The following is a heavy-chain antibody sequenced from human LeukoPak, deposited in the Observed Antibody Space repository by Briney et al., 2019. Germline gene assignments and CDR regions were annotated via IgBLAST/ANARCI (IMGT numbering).Heavy chain of an antibody. CDR1: GGSISSSSYY. V-gene: IGHV4-39*01. CDR3: ARQEGYYFDY. CDR2: IYYSGST. Sequence: SETLSLTCTVSGGSISSSSYYWGWIRQPPGKGLEWIGSIYYSGSTYYNPSLKSRVTISVDTSKNQFSLKLSSVTAADTAVCYCARQEGYYFDYWGQGTLVTVSS. J-gene: IGHJ4*02.